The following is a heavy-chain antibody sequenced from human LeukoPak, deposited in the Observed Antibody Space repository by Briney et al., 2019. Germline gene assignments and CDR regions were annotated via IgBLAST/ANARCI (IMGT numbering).Heavy chain of an antibody. CDR3: ARDRGENWFDP. V-gene: IGHV3-30*03. J-gene: IGHJ5*02. Sequence: GGSLRLSCAASGFTFSSYSMNWVRQAPGKGLEWVAVISYDGSNKYYADSVKGRFTISRDNSKNTLYLQMNSLRAEDTAVYYCARDRGENWFDPWGQGTLVTVSS. CDR1: GFTFSSYS. CDR2: ISYDGSNK. D-gene: IGHD2-21*01.